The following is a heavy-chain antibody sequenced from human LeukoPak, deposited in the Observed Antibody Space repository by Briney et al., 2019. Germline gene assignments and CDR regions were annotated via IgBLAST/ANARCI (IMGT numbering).Heavy chain of an antibody. Sequence: ASVKVSCKASGYTFTSYAIVWVRQAPGQGLEWMGGFIPIFGTSNYAQKFQGRVTITADKSTSTAYMELSSLRSEDTAVYYCASRDSGGYWFDPWGQGTLVTVSS. J-gene: IGHJ5*02. CDR3: ASRDSGGYWFDP. CDR1: GYTFTSYA. D-gene: IGHD3-16*01. CDR2: FIPIFGTS. V-gene: IGHV1-69*06.